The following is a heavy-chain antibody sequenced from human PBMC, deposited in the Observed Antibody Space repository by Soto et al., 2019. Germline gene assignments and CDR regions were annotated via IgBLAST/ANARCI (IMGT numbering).Heavy chain of an antibody. J-gene: IGHJ4*02. CDR1: GGSISSNSYS. CDR3: ARDKITGLFDY. Sequence: PSETLSLTCSVSGGSISSNSYSWGWIRQPPGKGLEWIATLYSDRNTYYNPSLKSRVTISVDTSKNQFSLKLTSVTAADTAVYYCARDKITGLFDYWGQGTLVTVSS. CDR2: LYSDRNT. V-gene: IGHV4-39*07. D-gene: IGHD2-8*02.